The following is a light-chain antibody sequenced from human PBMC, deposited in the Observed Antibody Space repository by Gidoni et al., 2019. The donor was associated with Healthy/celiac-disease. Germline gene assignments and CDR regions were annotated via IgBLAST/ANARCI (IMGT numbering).Light chain of an antibody. V-gene: IGKV3-15*01. Sequence: EIVMTQSPATLSVSPGERATLPCRASQSVNSNLAWYQQKPGQAPRLLIYGASTRATGIPARFSGSGSGTEFTLTISNLQSEDFAVYYCQQYNNWPRSTFGQGTKLGIK. J-gene: IGKJ2*01. CDR1: QSVNSN. CDR2: GAS. CDR3: QQYNNWPRST.